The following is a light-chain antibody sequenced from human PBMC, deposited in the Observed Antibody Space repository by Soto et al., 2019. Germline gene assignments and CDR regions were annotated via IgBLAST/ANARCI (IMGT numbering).Light chain of an antibody. CDR1: QSVSSSY. CDR3: QQYGSSRT. Sequence: EIVLTQSPGTLSLSPGERATLSCRASQSVSSSYLAWYQQKPGQAPRLLIYGASSRATGIPDRFSGSGSGTDFTLTISILEPEDLAGYYCQQYGSSRTFGQGTKVEIK. V-gene: IGKV3-20*01. J-gene: IGKJ1*01. CDR2: GAS.